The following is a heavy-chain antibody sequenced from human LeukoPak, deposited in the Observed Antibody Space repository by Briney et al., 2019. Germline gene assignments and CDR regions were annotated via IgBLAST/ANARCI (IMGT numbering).Heavy chain of an antibody. Sequence: SDPLSLTCSFPGGSISIYYWSWIRQPPGKGLEWIGYIYYSGSTNYNPSLKSRVTISVDTSKNQFSLKLSSVTAADTAVYYCSDSSGSNWGQCTLVTVSS. CDR2: IYYSGST. CDR1: GGSISIYY. J-gene: IGHJ1*01. CDR3: SDSSGSN. D-gene: IGHD6-19*01. V-gene: IGHV4-59*07.